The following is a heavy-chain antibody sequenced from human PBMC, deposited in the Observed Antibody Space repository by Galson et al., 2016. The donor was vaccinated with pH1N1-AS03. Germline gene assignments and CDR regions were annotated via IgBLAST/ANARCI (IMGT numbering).Heavy chain of an antibody. CDR2: YGGSDENT. Sequence: SLRFSCAASRFIFSSYQMSWVRQAPGKGLEWVSTYGGSDENTYYADSVKGRFTISRDSSKNTLYLQMNTLRAEDTALYYCTTVAGTYYNGAYWGQGSLVTVSS. V-gene: IGHV3-23*01. CDR1: RFIFSSYQ. D-gene: IGHD3-10*01. J-gene: IGHJ4*02. CDR3: TTVAGTYYNGAY.